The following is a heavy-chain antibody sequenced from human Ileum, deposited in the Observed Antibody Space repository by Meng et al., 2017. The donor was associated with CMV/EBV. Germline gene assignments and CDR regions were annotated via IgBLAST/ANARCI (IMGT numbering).Heavy chain of an antibody. CDR1: GYSFMNYW. D-gene: IGHD4-11*01. CDR3: ARGIGAYSNPSLDY. V-gene: IGHV5-51*01. Sequence: KASGYSFMNYWIVWVRQMPGKGLEWVAMIYPADSDTRYSPSFEGQVTISADRSIDTAYLHWSSLKASDIAMYYCARGIGAYSNPSLDYWGQGTLVTVSS. J-gene: IGHJ4*02. CDR2: IYPADSDT.